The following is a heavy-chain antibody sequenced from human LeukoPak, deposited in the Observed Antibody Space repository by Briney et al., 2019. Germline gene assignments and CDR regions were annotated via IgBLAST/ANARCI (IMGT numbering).Heavy chain of an antibody. CDR2: IIPILGIA. Sequence: GASVKVSCKASGYTFTSYYMHWVRQAPGQGLEWMGRIIPILGIANYAQKFQGRVTITADKSTSTAYMELSSLRSEDTAVYYCARSITMVRGVIAQFYFDYWGQGTLVTVSS. CDR3: ARSITMVRGVIAQFYFDY. V-gene: IGHV1-69*02. J-gene: IGHJ4*02. CDR1: GYTFTSYY. D-gene: IGHD3-10*01.